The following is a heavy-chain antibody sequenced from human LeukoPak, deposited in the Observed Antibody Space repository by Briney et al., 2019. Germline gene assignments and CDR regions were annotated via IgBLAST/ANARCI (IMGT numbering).Heavy chain of an antibody. CDR2: MWYDGSKD. D-gene: IGHD6-6*01. J-gene: IGHJ4*02. Sequence: GKSLRLSCAASGFSFSAYGIHWVRQAPGKGLEWVAVMWYDGSKDYYADSVRGRSTISRDTSKNTLYLQMNNLRAEDTAVYYCAKDRETYEYTFDYWGQGTLVTVSS. CDR3: AKDRETYEYTFDY. V-gene: IGHV3-33*06. CDR1: GFSFSAYG.